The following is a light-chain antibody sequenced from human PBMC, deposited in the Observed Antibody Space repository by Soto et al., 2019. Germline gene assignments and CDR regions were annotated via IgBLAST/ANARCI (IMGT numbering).Light chain of an antibody. J-gene: IGKJ5*01. Sequence: EIVLTQSPATLSLSPGERATLSCRASQSVSSSLAWYQQKPGQAPRLLIYDVSNRATDIPARFSGGGSGSDFTLTISSLEPEDFTVYYCQHHSNWPITFGQGTRLEIK. CDR2: DVS. V-gene: IGKV3-11*01. CDR1: QSVSSS. CDR3: QHHSNWPIT.